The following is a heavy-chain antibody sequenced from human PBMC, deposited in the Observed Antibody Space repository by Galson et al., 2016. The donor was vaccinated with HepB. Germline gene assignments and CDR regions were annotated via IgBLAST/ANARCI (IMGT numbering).Heavy chain of an antibody. D-gene: IGHD6-19*01. J-gene: IGHJ4*02. CDR2: TSSSSGVT. CDR3: ASPGGWFRN. CDR1: GFTVSTYN. V-gene: IGHV3-48*02. Sequence: SLRLSCAVSGFTVSTYNMHWVRQAPGKGPEWIAFTSSSSGVTFYAGSVKGRFTISRDNANSSLYLQMNSLRDEDTAVYYCASPGGWFRNWGQGTLVIVSS.